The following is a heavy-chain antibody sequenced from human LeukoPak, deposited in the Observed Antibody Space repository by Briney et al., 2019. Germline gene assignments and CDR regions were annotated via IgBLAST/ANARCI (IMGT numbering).Heavy chain of an antibody. D-gene: IGHD5-12*01. CDR1: GFTFSSYG. CDR2: IWYDGSNK. V-gene: IGHV3-33*01. Sequence: GRSLRLSCAASGFTFSSYGMHWVRQAPGKGLEWVAVIWYDGSNKYYADSVKGRFTISRDNSKNTLYLQMNSLGAEDTAVYYCARDGDSGYPAPFDIWGQGTMVTVSS. CDR3: ARDGDSGYPAPFDI. J-gene: IGHJ3*02.